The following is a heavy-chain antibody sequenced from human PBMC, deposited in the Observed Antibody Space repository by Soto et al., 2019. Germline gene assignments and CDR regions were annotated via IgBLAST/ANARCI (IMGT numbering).Heavy chain of an antibody. CDR2: INAGNGNT. D-gene: IGHD3-22*01. CDR3: ARDQQPGSRSIVVAPGCFDP. CDR1: GYTFTSYA. Sequence: ASVKVSCKASGYTFTSYAMHWVRQAPGQRLEWMGWINAGNGNTKYSQKFQGRVTITRDTSASTAYMELSSLRSEDTAVYYCARDQQPGSRSIVVAPGCFDPWGQGTLVPVSS. V-gene: IGHV1-3*01. J-gene: IGHJ5*02.